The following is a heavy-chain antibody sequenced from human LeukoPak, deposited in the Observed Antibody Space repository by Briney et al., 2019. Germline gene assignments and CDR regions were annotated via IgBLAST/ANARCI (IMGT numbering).Heavy chain of an antibody. CDR1: GGSFSGYY. CDR3: ARVHQNPRRSSSSLTRDY. Sequence: SETLSLTCAVYGGSFSGYYWSWIRQPPGKGLEWIGEINHSGSTNYNPSLKSRVTISVDTSKNQFSLKLSSVTAADTAVYYCARVHQNPRRSSSSLTRDYWGQGTLVTVSS. CDR2: INHSGST. J-gene: IGHJ4*02. V-gene: IGHV4-34*01. D-gene: IGHD6-6*01.